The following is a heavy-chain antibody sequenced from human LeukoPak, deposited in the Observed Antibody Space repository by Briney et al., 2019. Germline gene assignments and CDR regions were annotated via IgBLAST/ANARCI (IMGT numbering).Heavy chain of an antibody. Sequence: SVKVSCKASGGTFSSYAISWVRQAPGQGLEWMGGIIPIFGTANYAQKFQGRVTITADESTSTAYMELSSLRSEDTAVYYCARDPHSYSSSWYFDCWGQGTLVTVSS. CDR3: ARDPHSYSSSWYFDC. CDR2: IIPIFGTA. D-gene: IGHD6-13*01. CDR1: GGTFSSYA. J-gene: IGHJ4*02. V-gene: IGHV1-69*13.